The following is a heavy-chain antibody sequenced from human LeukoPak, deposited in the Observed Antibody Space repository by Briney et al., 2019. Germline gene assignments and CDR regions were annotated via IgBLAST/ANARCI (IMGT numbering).Heavy chain of an antibody. J-gene: IGHJ4*02. V-gene: IGHV1-2*02. D-gene: IGHD3-16*01. CDR1: GYTFTDYY. CDR3: ARDNYGTLDY. CDR2: TSPRSGVT. Sequence: GASVTLSCTSSGYTFTDYYIHGVRQAPGQGHGWMGWTSPRSGVTKYTQKSQGRVTMTRDTSISTVYMELSSLTYDDTAVYYCARDNYGTLDYWGQGTLVTVSS.